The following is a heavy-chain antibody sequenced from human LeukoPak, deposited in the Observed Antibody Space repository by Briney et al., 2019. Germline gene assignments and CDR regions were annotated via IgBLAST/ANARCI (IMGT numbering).Heavy chain of an antibody. CDR3: AREGSSRWAGFDY. CDR1: GGSISSYY. V-gene: IGHV4-59*01. J-gene: IGHJ4*02. CDR2: IYYSGST. D-gene: IGHD3-10*01. Sequence: SETLSLTCTASGGSISSYYWSWIRQPPGKGLEWIGYIYYSGSTNYNPSLKSRVTISVDTSKNQFSLKLSSVTAADTAVYYCAREGSSRWAGFDYWGQGTLVTVSS.